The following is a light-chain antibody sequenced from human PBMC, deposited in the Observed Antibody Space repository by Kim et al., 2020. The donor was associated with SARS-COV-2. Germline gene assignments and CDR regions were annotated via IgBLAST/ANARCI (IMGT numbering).Light chain of an antibody. CDR2: QDS. Sequence: SYELTQPPSVSVSPGQTASITCSGDKLGDKYACWYQQKPGQSPVLVLYQDSKRPSGIPERFSGSKSGNTATLTISGTQALDEADYYCQAWDSSTVVFGGG. V-gene: IGLV3-1*01. CDR3: QAWDSSTVV. J-gene: IGLJ2*01. CDR1: KLGDKY.